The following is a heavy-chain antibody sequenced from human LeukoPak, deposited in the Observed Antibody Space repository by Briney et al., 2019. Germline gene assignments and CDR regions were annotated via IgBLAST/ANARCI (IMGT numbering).Heavy chain of an antibody. J-gene: IGHJ6*02. CDR1: GDSTSSDRYY. CDR3: ARAYEYYYYGMDV. Sequence: SETLSPTCTISGDSTSSDRYYGGWVRQPPGTGLEWIGNIYYSGSTYYNPSLKSRVTMSVDTSKNQFSLKLSSVTAADTAVYYCARAYEYYYYGMDVWGQGTTVTVSS. D-gene: IGHD5-12*01. V-gene: IGHV4-39*07. CDR2: IYYSGST.